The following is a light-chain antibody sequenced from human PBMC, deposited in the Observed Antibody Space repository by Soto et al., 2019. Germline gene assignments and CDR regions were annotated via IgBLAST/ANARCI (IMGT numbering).Light chain of an antibody. CDR1: QSISSY. J-gene: IGKJ5*01. CDR2: AAS. Sequence: DIQMAQSPSSLSAPVGAGVTVTWRASQSISSYLNWYQQKPGKAPKLLIYAASSLQSGVPSRFSGSGSGTDFTLTISSLQPEDFATYYCQQSYSTPKAFGQGTQLEIK. V-gene: IGKV1-39*01. CDR3: QQSYSTPKA.